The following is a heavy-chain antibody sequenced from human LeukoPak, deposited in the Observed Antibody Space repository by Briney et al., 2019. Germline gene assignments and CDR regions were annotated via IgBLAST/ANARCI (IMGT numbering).Heavy chain of an antibody. CDR1: GFTFSSYW. CDR2: IWYDGSNK. D-gene: IGHD3-10*01. Sequence: GGSLRLSCAASGFTFSSYWMSWVRQAPGKGLEWVAVIWYDGSNKYYADSVKGRFTISRDNSKNTLYLQMNSLRAEDTAVYYCARDLMVRGVLIDYWGQGTLVTVSS. CDR3: ARDLMVRGVLIDY. J-gene: IGHJ4*02. V-gene: IGHV3-33*08.